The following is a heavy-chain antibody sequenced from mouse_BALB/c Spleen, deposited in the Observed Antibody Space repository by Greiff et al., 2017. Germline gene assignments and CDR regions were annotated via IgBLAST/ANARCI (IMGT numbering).Heavy chain of an antibody. CDR3: TRQLGRIPWFAY. CDR1: GYTFTSYW. CDR2: IYPSDSYT. V-gene: IGHV1-69*02. J-gene: IGHJ3*01. D-gene: IGHD4-1*01. Sequence: QVQLQQSGAELVRPGASVKLSCKASGYTFTSYWINWVKQRPGQGLEWIGNIYPSDSYTNYNQKFKDKATLTVDKSSSTAYMQLSSPTSEDSAVYYCTRQLGRIPWFAYWGQGTLVTVSA.